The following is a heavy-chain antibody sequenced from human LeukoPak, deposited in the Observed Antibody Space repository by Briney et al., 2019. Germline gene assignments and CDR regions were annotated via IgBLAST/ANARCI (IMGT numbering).Heavy chain of an antibody. CDR3: ARGTPTNIVVVPAAIRWFDP. CDR2: ISSSSSTI. D-gene: IGHD2-2*02. J-gene: IGHJ5*02. CDR1: GFTFSSYS. Sequence: GGSLRLSCAASGFTFSSYSMNWVRQAPGKGLEWVSYISSSSSTIYYADSVKGRFTISRDNAKNSLYLQMNSLRAEDTAVYYCARGTPTNIVVVPAAIRWFDPWGQGTLVTVSS. V-gene: IGHV3-48*04.